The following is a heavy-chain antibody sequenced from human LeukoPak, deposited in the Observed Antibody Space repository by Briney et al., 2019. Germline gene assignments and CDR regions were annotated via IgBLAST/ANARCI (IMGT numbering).Heavy chain of an antibody. Sequence: PSETLSLTCAVSGYSISSGYYWGWIRQPPGKGLEWIGSIYHSGSTNYNPSLKSRVTISVDTSKNQFSLKLSSVTAADTAVYYCARDKRMNGYFDYWGQGTLVTVSS. CDR2: IYHSGST. D-gene: IGHD2-8*01. CDR3: ARDKRMNGYFDY. CDR1: GYSISSGYY. J-gene: IGHJ4*02. V-gene: IGHV4-38-2*02.